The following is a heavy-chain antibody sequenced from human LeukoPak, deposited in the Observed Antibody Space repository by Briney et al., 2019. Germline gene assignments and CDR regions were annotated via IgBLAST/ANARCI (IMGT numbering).Heavy chain of an antibody. V-gene: IGHV1-69*05. J-gene: IGHJ4*02. CDR1: GYTFTGYY. D-gene: IGHD3-22*01. CDR3: ARGDRDYYDSSGYYWVY. CDR2: IIPIFGTA. Sequence: GASVKVSCKASGYTFTGYYMHWVRQAPGQGLEWMGRIIPIFGTANYAQKFQGRVTITTDESTSTAYMELSSLRSEDTAVYYCARGDRDYYDSSGYYWVYWGQGTLVTVSS.